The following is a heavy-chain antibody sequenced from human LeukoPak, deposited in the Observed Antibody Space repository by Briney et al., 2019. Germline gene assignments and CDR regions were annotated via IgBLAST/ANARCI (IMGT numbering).Heavy chain of an antibody. CDR2: IYYSGST. Sequence: SQTLSLTCTVSGGSVSSGDYYWSWIRQPPGKGLEWIGYIYYSGSTYYNLSLKSRVTISLDTSKNQFSLRLSSVTAADTAVYYCARSYIVVVTAIESYYFDYWGQGTLVTVSS. V-gene: IGHV4-30-4*01. CDR3: ARSYIVVVTAIESYYFDY. CDR1: GGSVSSGDYY. J-gene: IGHJ4*02. D-gene: IGHD2-21*02.